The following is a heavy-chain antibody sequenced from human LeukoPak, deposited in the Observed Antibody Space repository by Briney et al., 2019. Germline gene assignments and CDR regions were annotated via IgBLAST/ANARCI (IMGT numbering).Heavy chain of an antibody. Sequence: GGSLRLSCAASGFTVSSNYMSWVRQAPGKGLEWVSVIYSGGSTYYADSVKGRFTISRDNSKNTLYLQMNSLRAEDTAVYYCAKEVYNWNGGGYWGQGTLVTVSS. CDR1: GFTVSSNY. CDR2: IYSGGST. J-gene: IGHJ4*02. CDR3: AKEVYNWNGGGY. D-gene: IGHD1-20*01. V-gene: IGHV3-66*01.